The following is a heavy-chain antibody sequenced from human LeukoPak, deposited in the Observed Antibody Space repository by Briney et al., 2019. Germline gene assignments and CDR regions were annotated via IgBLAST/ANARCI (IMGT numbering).Heavy chain of an antibody. CDR1: GGSISSSSYY. Sequence: SETLSLTCTVSGGSISSSSYYWRWIRQPPGKGLEWIGEINHSGSTNYNPSLKSRVTMSVDTSKNQFSLKLSSVTAADTAVYYCARDGYSSGWYTRYNWFDPWGQGTLVTVSS. V-gene: IGHV4-39*07. J-gene: IGHJ5*02. CDR2: INHSGST. D-gene: IGHD6-19*01. CDR3: ARDGYSSGWYTRYNWFDP.